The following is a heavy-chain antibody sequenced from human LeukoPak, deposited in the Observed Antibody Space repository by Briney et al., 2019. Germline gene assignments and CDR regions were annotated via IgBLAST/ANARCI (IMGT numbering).Heavy chain of an antibody. CDR3: AKDTTPPLGEVTRTDRGAFDI. J-gene: IGHJ3*02. Sequence: PGGSLRLSCAASGFTFSSYGMHWVRQAPGKGLEWVAFIRYDGSNKYYADSVKGRFTISRDNSKNTLYLQMNSLRAEDTAVYYCAKDTTPPLGEVTRTDRGAFDIWGQGTMVTVSS. CDR2: IRYDGSNK. CDR1: GFTFSSYG. D-gene: IGHD1-26*01. V-gene: IGHV3-30*02.